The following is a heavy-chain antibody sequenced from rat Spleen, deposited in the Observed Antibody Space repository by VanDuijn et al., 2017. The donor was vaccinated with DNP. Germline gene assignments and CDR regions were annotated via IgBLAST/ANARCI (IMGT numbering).Heavy chain of an antibody. CDR2: ISTSGGVT. V-gene: IGHV5-25*01. CDR1: GFTFTNSD. Sequence: EVQVVESGGGLVQPGRSMTVSCAASGFTFTNSDMAWVRQAPTKGLEWVASISTSGGVTYYRDSVKGRFTISRDNAERTLYLQMDSLRPEDTATYYCATGTLAYWGQGVMVTVSS. J-gene: IGHJ2*01. CDR3: ATGTLAY.